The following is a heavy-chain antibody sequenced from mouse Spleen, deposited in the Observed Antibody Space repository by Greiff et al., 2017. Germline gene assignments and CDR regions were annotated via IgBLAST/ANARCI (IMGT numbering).Heavy chain of an antibody. CDR2: ISDGGSYT. Sequence: EVMLVESGGGLVKPGGSLKLSCAASGFTFSSYAMSWVRQTPEKRLEWVATISDGGSYTYYPDNVKGRFTISRDNAKNNLYLQMSHLKSEDTAMYYCARGGDPAWFAYWGQGTLVTVSA. D-gene: IGHD3-3*01. J-gene: IGHJ3*01. CDR1: GFTFSSYA. V-gene: IGHV5-4*03. CDR3: ARGGDPAWFAY.